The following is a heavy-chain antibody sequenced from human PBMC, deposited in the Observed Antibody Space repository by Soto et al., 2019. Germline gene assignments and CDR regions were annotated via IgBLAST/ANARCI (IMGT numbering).Heavy chain of an antibody. CDR2: ISTYNGNT. CDR3: AACTGPSCHRGREWFDP. CDR1: GYTFSNKG. D-gene: IGHD2-2*01. J-gene: IGHJ5*02. V-gene: IGHV1-18*01. Sequence: QVQLVQSGAEVKKPGASVKVSCTASGYTFSNKGITWVRQAPGQGLEWMGWISTYNGNTNYAKKVQGRVTMTIDTSTNTAYMELRSLSSDDTAMYYCAACTGPSCHRGREWFDPWGHGTLVTVSA.